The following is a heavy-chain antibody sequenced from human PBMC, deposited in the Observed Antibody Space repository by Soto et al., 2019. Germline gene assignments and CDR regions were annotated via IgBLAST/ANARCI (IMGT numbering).Heavy chain of an antibody. D-gene: IGHD5-12*01. J-gene: IGHJ4*02. V-gene: IGHV4-61*01. Sequence: SETLSLTCTVSDGSVSSGSYYWTWIRQPPGKGLEWIGYIYSSGSTLYNPSLKSRVIISVDTSMNQFSLKLGSVTAADTAVYYCARDSLALFDSWGQGTLVTV. CDR2: IYSSGST. CDR1: DGSVSSGSYY. CDR3: ARDSLALFDS.